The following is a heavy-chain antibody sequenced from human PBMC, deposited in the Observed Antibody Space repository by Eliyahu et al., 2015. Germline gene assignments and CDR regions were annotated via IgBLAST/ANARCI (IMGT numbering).Heavy chain of an antibody. CDR2: XYHSGST. CDR3: ARSRAYYYYGMDV. CDR1: GXSIXSGYY. J-gene: IGHJ6*02. V-gene: IGHV4-38-2*02. Sequence: QVQLQESGPGLVKPSETLSLTCTVXGXSIXSGYYWGWXRQPPGKGLEWIGRXYHSGSTYXNPSLKSRVTISVDTSKNQFXLKLSSVTAADTAVYYCARSRAYYYYGMDVWGQGTTVTVSS.